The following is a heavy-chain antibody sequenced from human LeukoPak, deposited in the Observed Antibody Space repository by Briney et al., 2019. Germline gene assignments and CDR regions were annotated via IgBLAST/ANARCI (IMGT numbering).Heavy chain of an antibody. CDR3: ARVPNTIFGVVIPFDY. V-gene: IGHV1-18*01. CDR2: ISAYNGNT. CDR1: GGTFSSYA. Sequence: AASVKVSCKASGGTFSSYAISWVRQAPGQGLEWMGWISAYNGNTNYAQKLQGRVTMTTDTSTSTAYMELRSLRSDDTAVYYCARVPNTIFGVVIPFDYWGQGTLVTVSS. D-gene: IGHD3-3*01. J-gene: IGHJ4*02.